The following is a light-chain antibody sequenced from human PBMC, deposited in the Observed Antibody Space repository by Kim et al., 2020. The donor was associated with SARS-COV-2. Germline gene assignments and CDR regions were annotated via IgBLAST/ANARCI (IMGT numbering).Light chain of an antibody. CDR2: DVN. CDR3: SSYASSISWV. CDR1: RSDVGGYNY. V-gene: IGLV2-14*03. J-gene: IGLJ3*02. Sequence: GQSITTACTGTRSDVGGYNYVSWYQQHPGKAPKLMIYDVNNRPSGISNRFSGSKSGNTASLTISGLQAEDEADYYCSSYASSISWVFGGGTKVTVL.